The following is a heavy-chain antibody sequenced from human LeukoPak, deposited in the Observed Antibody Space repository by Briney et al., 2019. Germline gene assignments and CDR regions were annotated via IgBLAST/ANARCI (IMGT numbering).Heavy chain of an antibody. D-gene: IGHD1-26*01. Sequence: SETLSLPCSVSVVSVGSAGYYWTWIWQPPGKGLEWIEYMYYSGNISYNPFLKSQVPMSLDPSKNVSSIKLTAMTAHDSVVYYCAGSQSQSGSYRYYFTYWGQGTLVTVSS. V-gene: IGHV4-61*08. CDR2: MYYSGNI. CDR3: AGSQSQSGSYRYYFTY. CDR1: VVSVGSAGYY. J-gene: IGHJ4*02.